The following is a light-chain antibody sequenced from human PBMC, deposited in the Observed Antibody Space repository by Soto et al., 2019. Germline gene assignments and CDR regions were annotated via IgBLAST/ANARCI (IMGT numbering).Light chain of an antibody. CDR1: SSDVGGYNY. CDR3: SSYTSSSTLV. V-gene: IGLV2-14*01. CDR2: DVS. Sequence: QSALTQPASVSGSPVQSLTISCTGTSSDVGGYNYVSWYQQHPGKAPKLMIYDVSNRPSGVSNRFSGSKSGNTASLTISGLQAEDEADYYCSSYTSSSTLVFGGGTKVTVL. J-gene: IGLJ2*01.